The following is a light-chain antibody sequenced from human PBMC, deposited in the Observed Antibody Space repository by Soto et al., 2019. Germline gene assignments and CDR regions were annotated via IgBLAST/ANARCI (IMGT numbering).Light chain of an antibody. J-gene: IGLJ1*01. V-gene: IGLV1-51*01. CDR3: GTWDSSLSVVV. Sequence: QSVLTQPPSVSAAPGQKGTISFSGSKSNIGNNYVSLYQQLPGTGPKLVIYDNIYRPSGIPDRFSGSKSGTSATLGITGLQNGDDADYYCGTWDSSLSVVVFGTGTKV. CDR1: KSNIGNNY. CDR2: DNI.